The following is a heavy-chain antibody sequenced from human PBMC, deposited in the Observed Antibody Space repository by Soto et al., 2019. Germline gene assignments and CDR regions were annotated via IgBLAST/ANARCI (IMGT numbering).Heavy chain of an antibody. Sequence: ASVKVSCKVSGYTLTELSMHWGRQAPGKGLEWMGGFDPEDGETIYAQKFQGRVTMTEDTATDTAYMELSRQRSEDTAVYHYATQVGAKYYYDMDVWSQRSTFAVSS. CDR1: GYTLTELS. J-gene: IGHJ6*02. CDR2: FDPEDGET. D-gene: IGHD1-26*01. CDR3: ATQVGAKYYYDMDV. V-gene: IGHV1-24*01.